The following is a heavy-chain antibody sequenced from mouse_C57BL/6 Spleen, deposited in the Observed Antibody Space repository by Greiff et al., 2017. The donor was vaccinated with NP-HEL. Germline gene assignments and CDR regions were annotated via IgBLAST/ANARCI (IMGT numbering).Heavy chain of an antibody. J-gene: IGHJ2*01. CDR2: INPNNGGT. CDR1: GYTFTDYY. CDR3: ASVRGFDY. V-gene: IGHV1-26*01. Sequence: EVQLQQSGPELVKPGASVKISCKASGYTFTDYYMNWVKQSHGKSLEWIGDINPNNGGTSYNQKFKGKATLTVDKSSSTAYMELRSLTSEDSAVYYCASVRGFDYWGQGTTLTVSS.